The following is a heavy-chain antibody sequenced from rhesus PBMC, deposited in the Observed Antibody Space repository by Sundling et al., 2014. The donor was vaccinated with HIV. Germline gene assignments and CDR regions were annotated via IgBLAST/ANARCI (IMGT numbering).Heavy chain of an antibody. D-gene: IGHD3-28*01. CDR1: GGSFISGHW. Sequence: QVQLQESGPGVVKPSETLSLTCVVSGGSFISGHWWSWIRQSPGTGLEWIGNIYGRGDVTEYNSSLKTRVTISKDTSKNQFSLNLSSVTASDTAVYYCARGRKYYSGDYFFDYWGQGVLVTVSS. J-gene: IGHJ4*01. CDR3: ARGRKYYSGDYFFDY. CDR2: IYGRGDVT. V-gene: IGHV4-93*01.